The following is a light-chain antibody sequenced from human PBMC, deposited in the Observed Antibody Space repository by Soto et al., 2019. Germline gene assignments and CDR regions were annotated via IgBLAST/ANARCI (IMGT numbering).Light chain of an antibody. Sequence: EIVMTQSPATLSVSQGERATLSCRASQSVSSNLAWYQQKPGQPPRLLIYGASTRATGIPARFSGSGSGTEFTLTISSLQSEDFAVYYCQQYGTWWTFGQGTKVELK. CDR1: QSVSSN. CDR3: QQYGTWWT. V-gene: IGKV3-15*01. CDR2: GAS. J-gene: IGKJ1*01.